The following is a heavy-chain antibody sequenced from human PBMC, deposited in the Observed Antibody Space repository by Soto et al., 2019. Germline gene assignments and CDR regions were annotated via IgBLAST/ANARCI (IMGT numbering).Heavy chain of an antibody. CDR3: ARPGGSGWFYFDS. Sequence: SETLSLTCTVSGGSISSSSYYWGWIRQPPGKGLEWVGSIYYSGSTYYNPSLKSRVTISVDTSKNQFSLKLSSVTAADTAVYYCARPGGSGWFYFDSWGQGSQVTVSS. CDR1: GGSISSSSYY. V-gene: IGHV4-39*01. D-gene: IGHD6-13*01. J-gene: IGHJ4*02. CDR2: IYYSGST.